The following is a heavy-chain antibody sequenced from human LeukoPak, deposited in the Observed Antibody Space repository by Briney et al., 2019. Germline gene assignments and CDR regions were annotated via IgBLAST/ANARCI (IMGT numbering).Heavy chain of an antibody. Sequence: PGGSLRLSCTASGITFGDYAMSWVRQAPGKGLEWVGFIRSKAYGGTTEYAASVKGRFTISRDDSKSIAYLQMNSLKTEDTAVYYCTRGRSYYYDSSGFDYWGQGTLVTVSS. CDR2: IRSKAYGGTT. CDR1: GITFGDYA. V-gene: IGHV3-49*04. J-gene: IGHJ4*02. D-gene: IGHD3-22*01. CDR3: TRGRSYYYDSSGFDY.